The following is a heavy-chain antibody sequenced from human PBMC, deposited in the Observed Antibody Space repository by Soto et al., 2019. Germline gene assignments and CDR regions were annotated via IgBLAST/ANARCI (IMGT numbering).Heavy chain of an antibody. CDR2: INPNSGGT. CDR1: GYTFTGYY. J-gene: IGHJ5*02. V-gene: IGHV1-2*02. CDR3: AVLVATIGGYWFDP. D-gene: IGHD5-12*01. Sequence: ASVKVSCKASGYTFTGYYMHWVRQAPGQGLEWMGWINPNSGGTNYAQKFQGRVTMTRDASISTAYMELSRLRSDDTAVYYCAVLVATIGGYWFDPWGQGXLVTVYS.